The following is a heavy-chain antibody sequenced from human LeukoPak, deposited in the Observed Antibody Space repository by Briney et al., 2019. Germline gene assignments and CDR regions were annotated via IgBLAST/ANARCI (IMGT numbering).Heavy chain of an antibody. D-gene: IGHD3-22*01. CDR2: ISSSSSYI. J-gene: IGHJ3*02. Sequence: GGSLRLSCAASGFTFSTYEMNWVRQAPGKGLEWVSSISSSSSYIYYADSVKGRFTISRDNAKNSLYLQMNSLRAEDTAVYYCARDTTLYYYVSENAFDIWGQGTMVTVSS. CDR3: ARDTTLYYYVSENAFDI. CDR1: GFTFSTYE. V-gene: IGHV3-21*01.